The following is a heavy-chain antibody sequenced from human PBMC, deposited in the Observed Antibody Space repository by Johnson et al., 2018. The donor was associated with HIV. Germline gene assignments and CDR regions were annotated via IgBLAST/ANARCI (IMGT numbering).Heavy chain of an antibody. D-gene: IGHD1-26*01. CDR2: IGSAGDT. CDR3: ARDLRGANWHDVFDI. CDR1: GFTFSSYD. J-gene: IGHJ3*02. Sequence: VQLVESGGGVVQPGRSLRLSCAASGFTFSSYDMHWVRQAPGKGLEWVSAIGSAGDTYYPDSVKGRFTISRDNAKNSLYLQMNSLRDEDTAVYYCARDLRGANWHDVFDIWGQGTMVTVSS. V-gene: IGHV3-13*01.